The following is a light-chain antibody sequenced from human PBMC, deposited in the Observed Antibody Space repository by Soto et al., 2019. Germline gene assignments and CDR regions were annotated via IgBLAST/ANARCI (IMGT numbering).Light chain of an antibody. CDR2: GAS. V-gene: IGKV3-15*01. J-gene: IGKJ2*01. CDR3: QQYTNWPYT. CDR1: QSVGSN. Sequence: EIVMTQSLATLSVSPGERASLSCRASQSVGSNLAWYQQTAGQAPRLLIYGASTRATGIPARFSGSGSGTEFTLTISSLQSEDFAVYSCQQYTNWPYTFGQGTKLEIK.